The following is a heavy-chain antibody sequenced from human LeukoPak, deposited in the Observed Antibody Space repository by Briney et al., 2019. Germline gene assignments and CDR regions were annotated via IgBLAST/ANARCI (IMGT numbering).Heavy chain of an antibody. V-gene: IGHV3-21*01. Sequence: GGSLRPSCAASGFTFSSYSMNWVRQAPGKGLEWVSSISSSSSYIYYADSVKGRFTISRDNAKNSLYLQMNSLRAEDTAVYYWARGAIAAAVSWFTPWGQGPLLTAS. CDR1: GFTFSSYS. CDR2: ISSSSSYI. J-gene: IGHJ5*02. D-gene: IGHD6-13*01. CDR3: ARGAIAAAVSWFTP.